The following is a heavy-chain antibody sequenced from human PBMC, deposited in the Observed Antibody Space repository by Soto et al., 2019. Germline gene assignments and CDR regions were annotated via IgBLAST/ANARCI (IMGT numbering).Heavy chain of an antibody. J-gene: IGHJ4*02. D-gene: IGHD5-18*01. CDR1: GYTFTSYG. Sequence: ASVKVSCKASGYTFTSYGISWVRQAPGQGLEWMGWINAYNGNTNYAQKLQGRVTMTTDTSTSTAYMELRSLRSDGTAVYYCAKDVGYGLIDYWGQGTLVTVSS. CDR3: AKDVGYGLIDY. V-gene: IGHV1-18*01. CDR2: INAYNGNT.